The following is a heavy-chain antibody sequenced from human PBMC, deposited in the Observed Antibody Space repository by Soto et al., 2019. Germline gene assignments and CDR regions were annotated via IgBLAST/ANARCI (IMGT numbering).Heavy chain of an antibody. D-gene: IGHD3-9*01. J-gene: IGHJ4*02. CDR2: ISGSGGST. CDR3: AKVRTSSHYDILTGRDY. Sequence: GSLRLSCAASGFTFSSYAMSWVRQAPGKGLEWVSAISGSGGSTYYADSVKGRFTISRDNSKNTLYLQMDSLRAEDTAVYYCAKVRTSSHYDILTGRDYWGQGTLVTVSS. V-gene: IGHV3-23*01. CDR1: GFTFSSYA.